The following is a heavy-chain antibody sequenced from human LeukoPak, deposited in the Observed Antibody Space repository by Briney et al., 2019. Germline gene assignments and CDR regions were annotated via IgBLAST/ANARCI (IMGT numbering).Heavy chain of an antibody. J-gene: IGHJ4*02. Sequence: ASVKVSCKASGYTFTSYDINWVRQATGQGLEWMGWMNPNSGNTGYAQKFQGRVTMTRNTSISTAYMELSSLRSEDTAVYYCARGSYYYDSSGYYYAPFDYWGQGTLVTVSS. CDR1: GYTFTSYD. CDR3: ARGSYYYDSSGYYYAPFDY. V-gene: IGHV1-8*01. CDR2: MNPNSGNT. D-gene: IGHD3-22*01.